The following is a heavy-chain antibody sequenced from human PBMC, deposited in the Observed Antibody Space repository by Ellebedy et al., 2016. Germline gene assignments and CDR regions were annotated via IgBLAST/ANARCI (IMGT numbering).Heavy chain of an antibody. CDR3: ARSRSEAPRTFDV. Sequence: SQTLSLTCAISGDTLSSNDAAWNWIRQSPSRGLEWLGRTYYRSKWDNDYAASVKSRITVNPDTSKNHFSLQLNSVTPEDTAVYYCARSRSEAPRTFDVWGQGTMVTVSS. J-gene: IGHJ3*01. CDR2: TYYRSKWDN. V-gene: IGHV6-1*01. CDR1: GDTLSSNDAA.